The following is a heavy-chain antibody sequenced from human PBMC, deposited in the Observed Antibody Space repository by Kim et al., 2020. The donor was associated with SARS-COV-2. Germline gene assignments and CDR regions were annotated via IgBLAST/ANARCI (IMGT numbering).Heavy chain of an antibody. Sequence: SETLSLTCSVSRGSLNDYYWNWIRQAPGKGLEWIGYVYYSGSTGYNPSLKSRVTLSVDMSRSQVSLIMDSLTTSDTAVYYCARGHYDFWTTLAFDVWG. CDR2: VYYSGST. CDR1: RGSLNDYY. CDR3: ARGHYDFWTTLAFDV. D-gene: IGHD3-3*01. J-gene: IGHJ3*01. V-gene: IGHV4-59*01.